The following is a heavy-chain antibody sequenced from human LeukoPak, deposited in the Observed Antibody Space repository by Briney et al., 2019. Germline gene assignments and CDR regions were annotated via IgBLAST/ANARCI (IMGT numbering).Heavy chain of an antibody. CDR3: ASVWLRDYMAV. V-gene: IGHV3-23*01. D-gene: IGHD5-12*01. Sequence: PGGSLRLSCAASGFTFSSYAMNWVRQAPGKGLEGVAAITADGGSTHYTTSVKGRFIISRDTPKNTLSLQMNNLRAEDTAVYFCASVWLRDYMAVWGEGTTVSVSS. CDR2: ITADGGST. J-gene: IGHJ6*03. CDR1: GFTFSSYA.